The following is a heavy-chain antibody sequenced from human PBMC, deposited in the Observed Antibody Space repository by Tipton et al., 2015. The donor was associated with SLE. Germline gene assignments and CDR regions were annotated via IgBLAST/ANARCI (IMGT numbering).Heavy chain of an antibody. Sequence: TLSLTCTVSSGSVSSGAYYWSWIRQHPGKGLEWIGYVFSSGTTYYNPSLKGRLSLSLDTSQNQLSLKLSSVTSADTAVYYCARYFYDRSGVCLFDFWGQGTLVTVSS. CDR1: SGSVSSGAYY. J-gene: IGHJ4*02. V-gene: IGHV4-31*03. CDR2: VFSSGTT. D-gene: IGHD3-22*01. CDR3: ARYFYDRSGVCLFDF.